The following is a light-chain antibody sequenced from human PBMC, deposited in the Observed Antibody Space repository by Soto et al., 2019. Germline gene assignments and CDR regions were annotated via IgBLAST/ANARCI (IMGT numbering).Light chain of an antibody. V-gene: IGKV1-5*01. CDR2: DAS. J-gene: IGKJ1*01. CDR3: QQCHSNRDVT. Sequence: DIQVTTSPSTLSASVGDRVTINCRASQSISSWLAWYQQTPGKAPKLLIYDASSLERGVPSRFSGSGSGTKFTLTFASLRQDAFATYYGQQCHSNRDVTFDQGTKVDIK. CDR1: QSISSW.